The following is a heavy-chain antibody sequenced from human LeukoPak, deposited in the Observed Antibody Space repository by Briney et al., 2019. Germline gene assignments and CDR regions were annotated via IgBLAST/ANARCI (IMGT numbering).Heavy chain of an antibody. J-gene: IGHJ4*02. CDR1: GYSISSGYY. D-gene: IGHD1-26*01. Sequence: SETLSLTCTVSGYSISSGYYWGWIRQPPGKGLEWIGSIYYGGSTYYNPSLKSRVTISVDTSKNQFSLKLRSVTAADTAVYYCAREDSGSYYGYYHDYWGQGTLVTVSS. CDR3: AREDSGSYYGYYHDY. V-gene: IGHV4-38-2*02. CDR2: IYYGGST.